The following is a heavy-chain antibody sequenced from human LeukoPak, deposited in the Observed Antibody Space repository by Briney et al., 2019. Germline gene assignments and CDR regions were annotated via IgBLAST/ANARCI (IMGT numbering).Heavy chain of an antibody. CDR3: ARVKDDILTGYPDY. CDR2: INPNSGGT. Sequence: ASVKVSCKASGYTFTGYYMHWVRQAPGQGLEWMGWINPNSGGTNYAQKFQGRVTMTTDTSTSTAYMELRSLRSDDTAVYYCARVKDDILTGYPDYWGQGTLVTVSS. J-gene: IGHJ4*02. CDR1: GYTFTGYY. D-gene: IGHD3-9*01. V-gene: IGHV1-2*02.